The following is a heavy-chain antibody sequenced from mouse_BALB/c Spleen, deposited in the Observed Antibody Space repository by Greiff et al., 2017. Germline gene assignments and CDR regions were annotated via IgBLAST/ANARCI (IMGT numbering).Heavy chain of an antibody. J-gene: IGHJ4*01. CDR3: ARGDRYDDYAMDD. CDR1: GFTFSSFG. Sequence: EVKLVESGGGLVQPGGSRKLSCAASGFTFSSFGMHWVRQAPEKGLEWVAYISSGSSTIYYADTVKGRFTISRDNPKNTLFLQMTSLRSEDTAMYYCARGDRYDDYAMDDWGQGTSVTVSS. D-gene: IGHD2-14*01. CDR2: ISSGSSTI. V-gene: IGHV5-17*02.